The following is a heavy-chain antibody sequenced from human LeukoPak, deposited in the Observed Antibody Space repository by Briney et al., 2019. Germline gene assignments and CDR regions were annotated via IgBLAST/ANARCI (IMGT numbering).Heavy chain of an antibody. CDR3: ARDFQRVGYYYYYMDV. J-gene: IGHJ6*03. CDR2: ISSSSSTI. V-gene: IGHV3-48*04. D-gene: IGHD1-26*01. CDR1: GFTFSSCS. Sequence: GGSLRLSCAASGFTFSSCSMNWVRQAPGKGLEWVSYISSSSSTIYYADSVKGRFTISRDNAKNSLYLQMNSLRAEDTAVYYCARDFQRVGYYYYYMDVWGKGTTVTVSS.